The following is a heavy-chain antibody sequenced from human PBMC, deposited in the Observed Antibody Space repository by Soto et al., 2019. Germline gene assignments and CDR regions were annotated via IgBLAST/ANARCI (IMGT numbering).Heavy chain of an antibody. CDR1: GFTFSSYG. V-gene: IGHV3-30*18. CDR3: AKLTYYDFWSGYFAIVVAGYYGMDV. CDR2: ISYDGSNK. Sequence: QVQLVESGGGVVQPGRSLRLSCAASGFTFSSYGMHWVRQAPGKGLEWVAVISYDGSNKYYADSVKGRFTISRDNSKNTLYLQMINLRAEDTDVYYCAKLTYYDFWSGYFAIVVAGYYGMDVWGQGTTVTVSS. D-gene: IGHD3-3*01. J-gene: IGHJ6*02.